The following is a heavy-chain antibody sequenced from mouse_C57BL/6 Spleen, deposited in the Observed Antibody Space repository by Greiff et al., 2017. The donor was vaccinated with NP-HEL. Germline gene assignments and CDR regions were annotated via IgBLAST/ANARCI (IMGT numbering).Heavy chain of an antibody. CDR1: GYSFTGYY. D-gene: IGHD3-2*02. CDR3: ARSTAQATWFAY. V-gene: IGHV1-42*01. Sequence: EVKLQQSGPELVKPGASVKISCKASGYSFTGYYMNWVKQSPEKSLEWIGEINPSTGGTTYNQKFKAKATLTVDKSSSTAYMQLKSLTSEDSAVYYCARSTAQATWFAYWGQGTLVTVSA. CDR2: INPSTGGT. J-gene: IGHJ3*01.